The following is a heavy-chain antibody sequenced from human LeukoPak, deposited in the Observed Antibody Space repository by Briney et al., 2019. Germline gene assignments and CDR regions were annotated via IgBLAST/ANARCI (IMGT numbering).Heavy chain of an antibody. Sequence: PGGSLRLSCAASGFTFSTYSMTWVRQAPGKGLEWVSYISSRSTVIYYADSLRGRFTISRDNAKNSLYLQMNSLRAEDTAVYYCARGGPYSGSYSHDAFDIWGQGTMVTVSS. V-gene: IGHV3-48*01. J-gene: IGHJ3*02. CDR3: ARGGPYSGSYSHDAFDI. CDR2: ISSRSTVI. CDR1: GFTFSTYS. D-gene: IGHD3-10*01.